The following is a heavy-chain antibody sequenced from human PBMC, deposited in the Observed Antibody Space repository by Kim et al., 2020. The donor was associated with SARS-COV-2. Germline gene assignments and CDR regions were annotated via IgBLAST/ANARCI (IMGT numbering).Heavy chain of an antibody. CDR1: GFTFSSYA. Sequence: GGSLRLSCAASGFTFSSYAMHWVRQAPGKGLEWVAVISYDGSNKYYADSVKGRFTISRDNSKNTLYLQMNSLRAEDTAVYYCARDRGSVGVVIHGPYYYG. J-gene: IGHJ6*01. D-gene: IGHD3-3*01. CDR3: ARDRGSVGVVIHGPYYYG. V-gene: IGHV3-30-3*01. CDR2: ISYDGSNK.